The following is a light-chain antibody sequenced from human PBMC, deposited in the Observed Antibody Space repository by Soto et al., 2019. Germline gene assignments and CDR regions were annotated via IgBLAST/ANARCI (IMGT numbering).Light chain of an antibody. CDR3: QSYDSSNVV. V-gene: IGLV6-57*04. CDR2: EDN. Sequence: FMLTQPHSVSESPGKTVTISCTRSSGSIASNYVQWYQQRPGSAPTTVIYEDNQRPSGVPDRFSGSIDSSSNSASLTISGPKTEDEADYYCQSYDSSNVVFGGGTKLTVL. J-gene: IGLJ2*01. CDR1: SGSIASNY.